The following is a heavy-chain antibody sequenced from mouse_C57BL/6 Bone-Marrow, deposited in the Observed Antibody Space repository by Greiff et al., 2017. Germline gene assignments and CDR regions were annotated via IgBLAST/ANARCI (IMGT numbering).Heavy chain of an antibody. CDR3: ARDRSSGPLAMDY. Sequence: EVKLMESGPELVKPGASVKMSCKASGYTFTDYNMHWVKQSHGKSLEWIGYINPNNGGTSYNQKFKGKATLTVNKSSSTAYMELRSLTSEDSAVYYCARDRSSGPLAMDYWGQGTSVTVSS. D-gene: IGHD3-2*02. CDR2: INPNNGGT. V-gene: IGHV1-22*01. CDR1: GYTFTDYN. J-gene: IGHJ4*01.